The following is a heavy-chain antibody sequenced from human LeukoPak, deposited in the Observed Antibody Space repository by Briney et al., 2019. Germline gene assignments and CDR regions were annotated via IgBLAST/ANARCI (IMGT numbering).Heavy chain of an antibody. D-gene: IGHD3-22*01. V-gene: IGHV3-30*02. CDR2: IRYDGSNK. CDR3: AKEWRRTYDSSGWVDY. CDR1: GFTFSSYG. Sequence: GGSLRLSCAASGFTFSSYGMHWVRQAPGKGLEWVAFIRYDGSNKYYADSVKGRFTISRDNSKNTLYLQMNSLRAEDTAVYYCAKEWRRTYDSSGWVDYWGQGTLVTVSS. J-gene: IGHJ4*02.